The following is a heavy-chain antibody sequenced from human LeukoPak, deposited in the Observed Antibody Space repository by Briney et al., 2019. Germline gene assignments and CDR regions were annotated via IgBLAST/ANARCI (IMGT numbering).Heavy chain of an antibody. V-gene: IGHV3-21*01. D-gene: IGHD3-16*01. J-gene: IGHJ6*03. Sequence: GGSLRLSCAASGFTFSSYSMNWVRQAPGKGLEWVSSISRSSSFIYCADSVKGRFTISRDNAKKSLYLQMNSLRAEDTAVYYCARDLRGGLVVYYYYMDVWGKGTTVTVSS. CDR2: ISRSSSFI. CDR3: ARDLRGGLVVYYYYMDV. CDR1: GFTFSSYS.